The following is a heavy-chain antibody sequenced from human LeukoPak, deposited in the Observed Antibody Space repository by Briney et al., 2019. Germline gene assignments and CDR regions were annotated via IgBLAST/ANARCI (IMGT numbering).Heavy chain of an antibody. Sequence: VGSLRLSCAASGFTFSSYSLNWVRQAPGKGLEWVSSITTSSSYIYYADSVKGRFTISRDNAKNSLYLQMNSLRAEDTAVYYCARDPGGYSYGSHFDYWGQGTLVTVSS. CDR2: ITTSSSYI. CDR1: GFTFSSYS. V-gene: IGHV3-21*01. D-gene: IGHD5-18*01. J-gene: IGHJ4*02. CDR3: ARDPGGYSYGSHFDY.